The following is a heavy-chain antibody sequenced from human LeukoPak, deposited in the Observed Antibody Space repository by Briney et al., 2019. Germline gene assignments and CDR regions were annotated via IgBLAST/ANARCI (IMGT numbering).Heavy chain of an antibody. CDR1: GFTFDYYA. D-gene: IGHD6-13*01. CDR2: ISGDGGST. CDR3: AQDKGGSSWYYLDS. J-gene: IGHJ4*02. Sequence: GGSLRLSCAASGFTFDYYAMHWVRQAPGKGLEWVSLISGDGGSTYYTDSVKGRLTISRDNSKNSLYLQMNSLRTEDTALYYCAQDKGGSSWYYLDSWGQGTLVTVSS. V-gene: IGHV3-43*02.